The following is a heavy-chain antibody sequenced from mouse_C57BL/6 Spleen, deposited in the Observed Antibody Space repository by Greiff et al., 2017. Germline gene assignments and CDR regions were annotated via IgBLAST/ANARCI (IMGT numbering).Heavy chain of an antibody. CDR3: ARWDTTVVGYFDY. D-gene: IGHD1-1*01. Sequence: EVQLQQSGPELVKPGASVKISCKASGYTFTDYYMNWVKQSHGKSLEWIGDINPNNGGTSYTKKFKGKATLTVDKSSSTAYMELRSLTSEYSAVYYCARWDTTVVGYFDYWGQGTTLTVSS. J-gene: IGHJ2*01. CDR2: INPNNGGT. V-gene: IGHV1-26*01. CDR1: GYTFTDYY.